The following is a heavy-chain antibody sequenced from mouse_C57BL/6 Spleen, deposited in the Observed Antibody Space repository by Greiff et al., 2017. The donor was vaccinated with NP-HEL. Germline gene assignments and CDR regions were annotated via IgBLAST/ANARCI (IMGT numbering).Heavy chain of an antibody. J-gene: IGHJ4*01. CDR3: ASPRYEVYYAMDY. D-gene: IGHD1-3*01. CDR1: GFTFSDYG. V-gene: IGHV5-17*01. CDR2: ISSGSSTI. Sequence: EVQLMESGGGLVKPGGSLKLSCAASGFTFSDYGMHWVRQTPEKGLEWVAYISSGSSTIYYADPVKGRFTISIDNAKNTMFLHMTSLRSEATDMSYCASPRYEVYYAMDYWGQGTTVTVSS.